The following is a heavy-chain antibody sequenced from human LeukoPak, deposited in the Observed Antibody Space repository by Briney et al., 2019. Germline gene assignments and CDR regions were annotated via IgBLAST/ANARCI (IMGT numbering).Heavy chain of an antibody. J-gene: IGHJ6*02. Sequence: PSETLSLTCTVSGGSISSGGYYWSWIRQHPGKGLGWIGYIYYSGSTYYNPSLKSRVTISVDTSKNQFSLKLSSVTAADTAVYYCASVSNNQLLYYYGMDVWGQGTTVTVSS. V-gene: IGHV4-31*03. CDR3: ASVSNNQLLYYYGMDV. CDR1: GGSISSGGYY. CDR2: IYYSGST. D-gene: IGHD2-2*01.